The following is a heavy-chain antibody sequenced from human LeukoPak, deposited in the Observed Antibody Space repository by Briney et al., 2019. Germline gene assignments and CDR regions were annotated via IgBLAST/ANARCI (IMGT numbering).Heavy chain of an antibody. V-gene: IGHV3-7*01. CDR2: IKQDGSEE. J-gene: IGHJ4*02. D-gene: IGHD3-3*01. CDR3: ARAPREWLLGYYFDY. Sequence: GGSLRLSCAASGFTFSSYWMSWVRQAPGKGLEWVANIKQDGSEEYYVDSVRGRFTISRDNAKNSLYLQMNSLRAEDTAVYYCARAPREWLLGYYFDYWGQGTLVTVSS. CDR1: GFTFSSYW.